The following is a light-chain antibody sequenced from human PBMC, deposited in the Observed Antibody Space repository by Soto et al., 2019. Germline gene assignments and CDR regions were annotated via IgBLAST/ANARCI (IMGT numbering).Light chain of an antibody. V-gene: IGKV3-15*01. J-gene: IGKJ4*01. CDR2: AAA. CDR3: QQYHGWPLT. Sequence: EIVMTQSPVTLSVSLGERATLSCRASQSVSSNLVWYQQKPGQAPRLLIYAAATRATGIPDRVSGSGSGTEFTLTISSLQSEDFAVYYCQQYHGWPLTFGGGTKVEIK. CDR1: QSVSSN.